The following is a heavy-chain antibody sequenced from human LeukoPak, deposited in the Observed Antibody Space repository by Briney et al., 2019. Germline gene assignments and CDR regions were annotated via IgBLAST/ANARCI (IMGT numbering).Heavy chain of an antibody. CDR2: ISWNSGSI. CDR3: ARDRRWELLRFDY. Sequence: GGSLRLSCAASGFTFDDYAMHWVRQAPGKGLEWVSGISWNSGSIGYADSVKGRFTISRDNSKNTLYLQMNSLRAEDTAVYYCARDRRWELLRFDYWGQGTLVTVSS. J-gene: IGHJ4*02. CDR1: GFTFDDYA. V-gene: IGHV3-9*01. D-gene: IGHD1-26*01.